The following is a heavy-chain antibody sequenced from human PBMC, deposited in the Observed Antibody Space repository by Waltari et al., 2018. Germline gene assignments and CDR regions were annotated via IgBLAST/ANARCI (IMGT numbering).Heavy chain of an antibody. Sequence: QVQLVQSGAEVKKPGSSVKVSCKASGGTFSSYAISWVRQAPGQGLEWMGGIIPIFGTANYAQKFQGRVTITADESTSTAYMELTGLTSDDTAIFFCARVDHRATNYYYGFDHWGQGTLVTVSS. V-gene: IGHV1-69*13. J-gene: IGHJ4*02. CDR1: GGTFSSYA. D-gene: IGHD3-22*01. CDR3: ARVDHRATNYYYGFDH. CDR2: IIPIFGTA.